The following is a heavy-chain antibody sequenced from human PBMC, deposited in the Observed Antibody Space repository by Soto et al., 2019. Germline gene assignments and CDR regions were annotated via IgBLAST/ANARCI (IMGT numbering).Heavy chain of an antibody. CDR3: AKGNIVTPPGTRAFDI. D-gene: IGHD2-21*01. CDR2: IGGGDGTT. Sequence: XGSLTLSFAASGLTFTNFAVSGVGQAPGKGLEWVSTIGGGDGTTYYAGSVKGRFTISRDNSNNARYLQMNSLRAGDTAVYFCAKGNIVTPPGTRAFDIWGQGTMVTVSS. CDR1: GLTFTNFA. V-gene: IGHV3-23*01. J-gene: IGHJ3*02.